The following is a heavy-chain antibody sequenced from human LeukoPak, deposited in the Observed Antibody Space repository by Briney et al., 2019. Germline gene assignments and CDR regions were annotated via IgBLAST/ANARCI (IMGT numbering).Heavy chain of an antibody. CDR1: GASISSYY. V-gene: IGHV4-59*01. D-gene: IGHD4-23*01. Sequence: SETLSLTCAVSGASISSYYWSWIRRPAGKGLEWIAFIYYSGSTKYNPSLKSRVTISVDTSKNQFSLKLSSVTAADTAVYYCARARYGGNSEGYFDLWGRGTLVTVSS. CDR2: IYYSGST. J-gene: IGHJ2*01. CDR3: ARARYGGNSEGYFDL.